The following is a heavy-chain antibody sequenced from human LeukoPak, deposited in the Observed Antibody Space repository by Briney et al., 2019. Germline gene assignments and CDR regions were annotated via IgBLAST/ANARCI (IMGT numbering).Heavy chain of an antibody. J-gene: IGHJ5*02. D-gene: IGHD3-22*01. CDR1: GDSISRRSYY. Sequence: SETLSLTCTVSGDSISRRSYYWGWTRQPPGKGLEWIGSVYYTGSTYYNPSLKSRVTISVDTSKNQFSLRLSSVTAADTAVYYCAGHGQADRSGYTGCFDPWGHGTLVTVSS. CDR3: AGHGQADRSGYTGCFDP. V-gene: IGHV4-39*01. CDR2: VYYTGST.